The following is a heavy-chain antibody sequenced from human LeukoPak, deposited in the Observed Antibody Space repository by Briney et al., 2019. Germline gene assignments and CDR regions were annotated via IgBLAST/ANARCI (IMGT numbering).Heavy chain of an antibody. CDR1: GYTFTSYA. V-gene: IGHV1-3*03. Sequence: ASVKVSCKASGYTFTSYAMHWVRQAPGQRLERMGWINAGNGNTKYSQEFQGRVTITRDTSASTAYMELSSLRSEDMAVYYCARSGYYGSGSYYPFDIWGQGTMVAVSS. J-gene: IGHJ3*02. D-gene: IGHD3-10*01. CDR3: ARSGYYGSGSYYPFDI. CDR2: INAGNGNT.